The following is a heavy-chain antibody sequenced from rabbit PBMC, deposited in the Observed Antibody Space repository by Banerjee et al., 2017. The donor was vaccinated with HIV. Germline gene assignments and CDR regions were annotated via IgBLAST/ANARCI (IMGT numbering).Heavy chain of an antibody. D-gene: IGHD4-1*01. V-gene: IGHV1S45*01. CDR3: ARDTSAWDGNIYFNQ. CDR1: GFSFSSSYW. J-gene: IGHJ3*01. CDR2: IIIGSGSS. Sequence: QEQLEESGGDLVKPEGSLTLTCTASGFSFSSSYWICWVRQAPGKGLEWIACIIIGSGSSYYANWAKGRFPITGTSSTAVTLQMTSLTAADTATYFCARDTSAWDGNIYFNQWGQGTLVTVS.